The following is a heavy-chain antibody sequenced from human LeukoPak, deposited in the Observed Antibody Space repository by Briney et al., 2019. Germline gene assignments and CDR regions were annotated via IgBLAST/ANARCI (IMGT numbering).Heavy chain of an antibody. J-gene: IGHJ5*02. CDR1: GYSFTSYW. D-gene: IGHD2-15*01. CDR2: IYPGDSDT. CDR3: ARSPLRTYCSGGSCYSYNWFDP. V-gene: IGHV5-51*01. Sequence: GESLKISCKGSGYSFTSYWIGWVRQMPGKGLEWMGIIYPGDSDTRYSPSFQGHVTISADKSISTAYLRWSSLKASDTAMYYCARSPLRTYCSGGSCYSYNWFDPWGQGTLVTVSS.